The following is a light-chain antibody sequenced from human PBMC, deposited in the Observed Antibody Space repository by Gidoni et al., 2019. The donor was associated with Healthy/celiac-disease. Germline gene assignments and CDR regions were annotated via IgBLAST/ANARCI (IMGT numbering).Light chain of an antibody. J-gene: IGKJ4*01. CDR3: QQYNSFPLT. CDR1: QSSSSR. Sequence: DIQMTQSPSTLSASVGDRVTITCRASQSSSSRLAWYQQKPGKAPKLLIYDASSLESGVPSRFRGSGSGTEFTLTISSLQPDDFATYYCQQYNSFPLTFGGETKVEIK. V-gene: IGKV1-5*01. CDR2: DAS.